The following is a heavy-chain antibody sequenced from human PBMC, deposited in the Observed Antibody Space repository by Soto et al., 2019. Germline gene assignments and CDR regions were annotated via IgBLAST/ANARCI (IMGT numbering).Heavy chain of an antibody. Sequence: QVQLVQSGAEVKKPGASVKVSCKASGYTFTSYGVSWVRQAPGQGLEWMGWISPYNGNTEYAQKLQGRVTMTTDTSTSTAYMELRRLRSDDTAVYYCERDNHDPTRARGTYYVWFDPWGQGTLVTVSS. CDR2: ISPYNGNT. V-gene: IGHV1-18*01. CDR1: GYTFTSYG. CDR3: ERDNHDPTRARGTYYVWFDP. D-gene: IGHD3-10*02. J-gene: IGHJ5*02.